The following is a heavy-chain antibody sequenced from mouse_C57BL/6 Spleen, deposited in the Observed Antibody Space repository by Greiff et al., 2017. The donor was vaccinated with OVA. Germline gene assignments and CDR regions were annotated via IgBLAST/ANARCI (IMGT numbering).Heavy chain of an antibody. CDR2: IYPGDGDT. V-gene: IGHV1-82*01. CDR1: GYAFSSSW. J-gene: IGHJ1*03. Sequence: QVQLKESGPELVKPGASVKISCKASGYAFSSSWMNWVKQRPGKGLEWIGRIYPGDGDTNYNGKFKGKATLTADKSSSTAYMQLSSLTSEDSAVYFCARGTASPDVWGTGTTVTVSS. CDR3: ARGTASPDV. D-gene: IGHD1-2*01.